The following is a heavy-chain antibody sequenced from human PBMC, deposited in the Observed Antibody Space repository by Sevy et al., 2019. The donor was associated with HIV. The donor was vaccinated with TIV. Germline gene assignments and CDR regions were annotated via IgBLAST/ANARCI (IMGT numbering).Heavy chain of an antibody. Sequence: SETLSLTCTVSGGSVSSGSYYWSWIRQPPGKGLEWIGYIYYSGSTNYNPSLKSRVTISVDTSKNQFSLKLSSVTAADTAVYYCAIGLYYGSGSYTDYWGQGTLVTVSS. CDR2: IYYSGST. CDR3: AIGLYYGSGSYTDY. D-gene: IGHD3-10*01. J-gene: IGHJ4*02. V-gene: IGHV4-61*01. CDR1: GGSVSSGSYY.